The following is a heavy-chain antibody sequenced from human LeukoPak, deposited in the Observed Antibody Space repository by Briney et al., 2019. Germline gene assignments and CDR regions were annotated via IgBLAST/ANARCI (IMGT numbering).Heavy chain of an antibody. CDR1: GLTFSTYA. V-gene: IGHV3-23*01. CDR3: AKTVGVNFFDY. Sequence: PGGSLRLSCAASGLTFSTYAMSWVRQAPGKGLEWVSAISGSGGSTYYADSVKGRFTIPRDNSKNTLYLQMHSLRGEDTAMYYCAKTVGVNFFDYWGQGTLVTVSS. J-gene: IGHJ4*02. D-gene: IGHD1-26*01. CDR2: ISGSGGST.